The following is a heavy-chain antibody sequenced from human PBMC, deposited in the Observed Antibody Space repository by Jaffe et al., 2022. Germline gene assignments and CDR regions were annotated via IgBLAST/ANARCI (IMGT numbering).Heavy chain of an antibody. CDR1: GFTFSSYS. V-gene: IGHV3-21*01. D-gene: IGHD1-26*01. J-gene: IGHJ6*03. Sequence: EVQLVESGGGLVKPGGSLRLSCAASGFTFSSYSMNWVRQAPGKGLEWVSSISSSSSYIYYADSVKGRFTISRDNAKNSLYLQMNSLRAEDTAVYYCARDGSGKWDYYYYYYYMDVWGKGTTVTVSS. CDR2: ISSSSSYI. CDR3: ARDGSGKWDYYYYYYYMDV.